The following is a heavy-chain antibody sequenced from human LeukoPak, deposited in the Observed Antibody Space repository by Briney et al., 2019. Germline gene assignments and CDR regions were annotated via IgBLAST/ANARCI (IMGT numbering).Heavy chain of an antibody. Sequence: ASVKVSCKASGGTFNTFAISWVRQAPGQGLEWMGGIIPIFGTANYAQKFQGRVTITADASTSTAYMELSSLRSEDTAVYYCAREDTAADFDYWGQGTLVTVSS. CDR2: IIPIFGTA. V-gene: IGHV1-69*13. D-gene: IGHD5-18*01. CDR3: AREDTAADFDY. J-gene: IGHJ4*02. CDR1: GGTFNTFA.